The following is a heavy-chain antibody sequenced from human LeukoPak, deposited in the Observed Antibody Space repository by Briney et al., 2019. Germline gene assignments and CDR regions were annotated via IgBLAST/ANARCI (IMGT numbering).Heavy chain of an antibody. CDR2: ISSSSSYI. CDR1: GFTFSSYA. Sequence: GGSLRLSCAASGFTFSSYAMHWVRQAPGKGLEWVSSISSSSSYIYYADSVKGRFTISRDNAKNSLYLQMNSLRAEDTAVYYCASDVLLWFGSSYKDVWGKGTTVTVSS. CDR3: ASDVLLWFGSSYKDV. J-gene: IGHJ6*03. V-gene: IGHV3-21*01. D-gene: IGHD3-10*01.